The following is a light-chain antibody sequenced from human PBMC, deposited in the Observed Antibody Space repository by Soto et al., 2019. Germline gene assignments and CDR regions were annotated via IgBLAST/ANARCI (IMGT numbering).Light chain of an antibody. V-gene: IGLV2-18*02. CDR3: SSYTTSSTLNVV. Sequence: QSALTQPPSVSGSPGQSVTISCTETNGDVDAYSRVSWYKQPPGTAPKLIIYEVSNRPSGVSNRFSGSKSGNTASLTISGLQAEDEADYYCSSYTTSSTLNVVFGGGTKLTVL. J-gene: IGLJ2*01. CDR2: EVS. CDR1: NGDVDAYSR.